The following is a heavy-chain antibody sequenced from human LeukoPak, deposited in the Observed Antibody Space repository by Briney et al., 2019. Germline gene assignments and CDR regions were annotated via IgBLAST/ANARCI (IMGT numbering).Heavy chain of an antibody. CDR2: IWGNGSEK. V-gene: IGHV3-33*01. J-gene: IGHJ4*02. CDR3: ARDRGGHNFNLDH. CDR1: GFTFSNYG. D-gene: IGHD5-24*01. Sequence: GGSLRLSCAASGFTFSNYGMHWVRQTPGKGLQWVAVIWGNGSEKYYADSVKGRFTISRDNSKNTVSLEMNSLRTEDTAIYHCARDRGGHNFNLDHWGQGTLVTVSS.